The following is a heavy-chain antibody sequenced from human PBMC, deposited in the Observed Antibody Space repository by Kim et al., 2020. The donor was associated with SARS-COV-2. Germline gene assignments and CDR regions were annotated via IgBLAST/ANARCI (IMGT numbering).Heavy chain of an antibody. V-gene: IGHV4-30-2*05. J-gene: IGHJ5*02. Sequence: YNPSRTRRLGISADTSKNPFSLKLSSVTAADTAVYYCARESPSGRWFDPWGQGTLVTVSS. CDR3: ARESPSGRWFDP. D-gene: IGHD1-26*01.